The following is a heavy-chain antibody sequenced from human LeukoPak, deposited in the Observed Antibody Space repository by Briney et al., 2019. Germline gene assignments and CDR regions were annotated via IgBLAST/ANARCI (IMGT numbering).Heavy chain of an antibody. Sequence: SETLSLTCTVSGGSISSYYWSWIRQPPGKGLEWIGYIYYSGSTNYNPSLKSRVTISVDTSKNQFSLKLSSVTAADTAVYYCARARDYYDSTADFDYWGQGTLVTASS. J-gene: IGHJ4*02. CDR3: ARARDYYDSTADFDY. CDR2: IYYSGST. CDR1: GGSISSYY. D-gene: IGHD3-22*01. V-gene: IGHV4-59*01.